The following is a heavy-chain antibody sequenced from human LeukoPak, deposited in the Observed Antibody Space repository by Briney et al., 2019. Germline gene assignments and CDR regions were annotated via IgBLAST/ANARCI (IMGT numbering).Heavy chain of an antibody. Sequence: RASQTLSLTCTVSGGSISSGGYYWSWIRQHPGKGLEWIGYIYYSGSTNYNPSLKSRVTISVDTSKNQFSLKLSSVTAADTAVYYCARDHCSSTSCYNPETSSGWYRHGDAFDIWGQGTMVTVSS. J-gene: IGHJ3*02. D-gene: IGHD2-2*02. CDR1: GGSISSGGYY. CDR3: ARDHCSSTSCYNPETSSGWYRHGDAFDI. V-gene: IGHV4-31*03. CDR2: IYYSGST.